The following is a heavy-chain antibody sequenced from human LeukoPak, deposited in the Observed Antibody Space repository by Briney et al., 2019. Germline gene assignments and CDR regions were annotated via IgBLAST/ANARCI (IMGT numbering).Heavy chain of an antibody. D-gene: IGHD4-17*01. Sequence: GGSLRLSCTTSKFKFNSYGMTWVRQAPGKGLEWVSSISGSGGSTQYAASVQGRFTISRDNSKNTLYLQMNSLRAEDTAVYYCAKDPNGDYIGTFDIWGQGTMVTVSS. CDR1: KFKFNSYG. J-gene: IGHJ3*02. CDR3: AKDPNGDYIGTFDI. V-gene: IGHV3-23*01. CDR2: ISGSGGST.